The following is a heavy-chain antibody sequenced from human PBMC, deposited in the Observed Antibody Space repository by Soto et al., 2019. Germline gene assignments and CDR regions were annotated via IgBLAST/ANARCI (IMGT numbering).Heavy chain of an antibody. CDR2: IIPIFGTA. CDR1: GGTFSSYA. J-gene: IGHJ4*02. CDR3: STVTTPGY. V-gene: IGHV1-69*06. D-gene: IGHD4-4*01. Sequence: SVKGSCKASGGTFSSYAISWVRQAPGQGLEWMGGIIPIFGTANYAQKFQGRVTITADKSTSTAYMELSSLRSEDTAVYYCSTVTTPGYWGQGTLVIVSS.